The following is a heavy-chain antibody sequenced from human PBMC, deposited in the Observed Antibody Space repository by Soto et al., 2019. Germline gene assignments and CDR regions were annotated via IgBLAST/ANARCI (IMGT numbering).Heavy chain of an antibody. CDR3: ARDVSAAALHWFDS. CDR2: IYDTGNT. J-gene: IGHJ5*01. V-gene: IGHV4-31*03. CDR1: GGSISSGGYQ. D-gene: IGHD6-13*01. Sequence: PSETLSLTCSVSGGSISSGGYQWSWIRQHPGKGLEWIGYIYDTGNTYYNPSLKSRVVMSRDTSKNQFFLSLSSVTAADTAVYYCARDVSAAALHWFDSWGQGTLVTAPQ.